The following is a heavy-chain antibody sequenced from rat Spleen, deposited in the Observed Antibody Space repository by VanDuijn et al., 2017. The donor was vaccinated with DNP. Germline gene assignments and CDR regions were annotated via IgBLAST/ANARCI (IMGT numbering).Heavy chain of an antibody. CDR2: ISYDGSST. CDR3: ARLTAAFYAMDA. Sequence: EVQLVESGGGLVQPGRSLKLSCAASGFTFSDYNMAWVRQAPKKGLEWVATISYDGSSTYYRDSVKGRFTISRDNAKSTLYLQMDSLRSEDTATYYCARLTAAFYAMDAWGQGTSVTVSS. D-gene: IGHD1-8*01. J-gene: IGHJ4*01. V-gene: IGHV5-7*01. CDR1: GFTFSDYN.